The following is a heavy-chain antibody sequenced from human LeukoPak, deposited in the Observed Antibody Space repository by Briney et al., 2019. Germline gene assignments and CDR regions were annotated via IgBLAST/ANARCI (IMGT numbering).Heavy chain of an antibody. CDR2: INPNSGGT. CDR1: GYTFTSYG. D-gene: IGHD3-9*01. V-gene: IGHV1-2*02. Sequence: ASVKVFCKASGYTFTSYGISWVRQAPGQGLEWMGWINPNSGGTNYAETFQGRVTMTRDTSISTAYMELSRLRSDDTAVYYCARIRYYDILTALEDFDYWGQGTLVTVSS. J-gene: IGHJ4*02. CDR3: ARIRYYDILTALEDFDY.